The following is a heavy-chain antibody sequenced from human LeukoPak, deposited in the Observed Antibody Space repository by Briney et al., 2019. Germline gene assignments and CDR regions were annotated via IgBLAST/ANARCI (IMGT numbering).Heavy chain of an antibody. D-gene: IGHD3-22*01. V-gene: IGHV3-9*01. CDR2: ISWNSGSI. CDR1: GFAFSNYA. Sequence: GGSLRLSCAASGFAFSNYAVNWVRQAPGKGLEWVSGISWNSGSIGYADSVKGRFTISSDNAKNSLYLQMNSLRAEDAALYYCTKDPKTLVYYYDSRGYCDYWRQGNLVSVS. J-gene: IGHJ4*02. CDR3: TKDPKTLVYYYDSRGYCDY.